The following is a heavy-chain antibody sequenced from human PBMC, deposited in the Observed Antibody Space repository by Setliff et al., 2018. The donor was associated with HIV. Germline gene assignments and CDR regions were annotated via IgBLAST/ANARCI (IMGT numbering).Heavy chain of an antibody. CDR2: IDPNNGGT. V-gene: IGHV1-2*02. Sequence: ASVKVSCKASSYTFIGYYIHWVRQAPGQGLEWMGWIDPNNGGTKYAQVRDRVTMTRDTSISTAYMELSRLRSDDTAVYYCATYAGYSSSWYATSPFDYWGQGTLVTVSS. CDR3: ATYAGYSSSWYATSPFDY. D-gene: IGHD6-13*01. J-gene: IGHJ4*02. CDR1: SYTFIGYY.